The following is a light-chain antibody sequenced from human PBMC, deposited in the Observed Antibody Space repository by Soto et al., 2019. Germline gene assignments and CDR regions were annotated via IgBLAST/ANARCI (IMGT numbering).Light chain of an antibody. Sequence: DIEMTQSPSSLSASVGDRNTITCRPSQGIRNHLGWFQQKPGKAPKRLIYAASSLDGGVPSRFSGSGSGTEFTLAISSLQPEDFATYYCLQHDTYPYTFGQGTKLEIK. CDR3: LQHDTYPYT. V-gene: IGKV1-17*01. CDR1: QGIRNH. CDR2: AAS. J-gene: IGKJ2*01.